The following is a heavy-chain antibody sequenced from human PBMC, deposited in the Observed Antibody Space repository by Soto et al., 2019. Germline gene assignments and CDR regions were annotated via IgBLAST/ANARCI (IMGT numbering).Heavy chain of an antibody. V-gene: IGHV3-30-3*01. CDR2: MSYDGSDK. Sequence: QVQLVESGGGVVQPGRSLRLSCAASGFSFRSYAMHWVRQAPGKGLEWVAVMSYDGSDKDYADSVKGRFTISRDNSKNPLYLQMRSLSAEDTAVYYCASARLDTPALEYWGQGTLVTVSS. D-gene: IGHD2-2*01. J-gene: IGHJ4*02. CDR1: GFSFRSYA. CDR3: ASARLDTPALEY.